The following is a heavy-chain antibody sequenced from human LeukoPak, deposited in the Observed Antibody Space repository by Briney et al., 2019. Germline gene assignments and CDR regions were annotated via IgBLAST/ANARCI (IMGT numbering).Heavy chain of an antibody. Sequence: PGGSLRLSFAASGFTFSSYAMSWVRQAPGKGLEWVSAISGSGGSTYYADSVKGRFTISRDNSKNTLYLQMNSLRAEDTAVYYCAKQSYYYGSGSPKYFDYWGQGTLVTVSS. D-gene: IGHD3-10*01. CDR2: ISGSGGST. V-gene: IGHV3-23*01. CDR3: AKQSYYYGSGSPKYFDY. CDR1: GFTFSSYA. J-gene: IGHJ4*02.